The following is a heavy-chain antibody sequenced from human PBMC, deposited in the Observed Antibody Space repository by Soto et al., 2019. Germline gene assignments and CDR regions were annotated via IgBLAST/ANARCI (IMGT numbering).Heavy chain of an antibody. CDR3: ARGGGYDYVWGSYRPYMDV. J-gene: IGHJ6*02. Sequence: ASVKVSCKASGYTFTSYGISWVRQAPGQGLEWMGWISAYNGNTNYAQKLQGRVTMTTDTSTGTAYMELRSLRSDDTAVFYCARGGGYDYVWGSYRPYMDVWGQGTTVTVSS. D-gene: IGHD3-16*02. V-gene: IGHV1-18*01. CDR1: GYTFTSYG. CDR2: ISAYNGNT.